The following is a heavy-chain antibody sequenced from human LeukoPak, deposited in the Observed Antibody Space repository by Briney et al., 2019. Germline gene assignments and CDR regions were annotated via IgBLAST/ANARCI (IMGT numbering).Heavy chain of an antibody. CDR3: ASCSSTNCY. Sequence: GGSLRLSCEASRFSFSTYPMGWVRRAPGKGLVWVSRINTDESSTGYADSVKGRFTISRDNAKNTLFLQMNSLRAEDTAVYYCASCSSTNCYWGQGTLVTVSS. CDR2: INTDESST. D-gene: IGHD2-2*01. CDR1: RFSFSTYP. V-gene: IGHV3-74*01. J-gene: IGHJ4*02.